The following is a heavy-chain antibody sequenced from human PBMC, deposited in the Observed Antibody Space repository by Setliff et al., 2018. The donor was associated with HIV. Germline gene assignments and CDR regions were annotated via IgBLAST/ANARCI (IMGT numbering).Heavy chain of an antibody. CDR2: MCHNENGVTT. CDR3: ARDRGSGWYGYFRQ. CDR1: GGSIDNYY. Sequence: PSETLSLTCIVSGGSIDNYYWNWVRQPPGKGPEWIGNMCHNENGVTTNQNPSLKSRVVMYLDRTKNEFSLSLFSATTADTAVYYCARDRGSGWYGYFRQWGQGSQVTVSS. D-gene: IGHD6-19*01. J-gene: IGHJ1*01. V-gene: IGHV4-59*01.